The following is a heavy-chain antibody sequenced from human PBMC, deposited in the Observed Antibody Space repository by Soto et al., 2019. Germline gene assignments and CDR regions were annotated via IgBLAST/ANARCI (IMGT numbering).Heavy chain of an antibody. CDR3: ARDRLLWFGEEPYGYYYYMDV. CDR2: IWYDGSNK. V-gene: IGHV3-33*01. Sequence: GGSLRLSCAASGFTFSSYGMHWVRQAPGKGLEWVAVIWYDGSNKYYADSVKGRFTISRDNSKNTLYLQMNSLRAEDTAVYYCARDRLLWFGEEPYGYYYYMDVWGKGTTVTVSS. D-gene: IGHD3-10*01. CDR1: GFTFSSYG. J-gene: IGHJ6*03.